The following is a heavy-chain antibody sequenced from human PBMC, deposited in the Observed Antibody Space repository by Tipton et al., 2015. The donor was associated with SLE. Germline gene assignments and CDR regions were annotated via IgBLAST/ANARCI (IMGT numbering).Heavy chain of an antibody. V-gene: IGHV4-34*01. D-gene: IGHD5-12*01. J-gene: IGHJ4*02. CDR2: LAHSGSS. CDR1: SGSFSGYY. CDR3: ARLEYSGYDGPLY. Sequence: TLSLTCAVDSGSFSGYYWNWIRQPPGKGLEWIGSLAHSGSSSYNPSLKGRVTISLDTSKNEFYLKLTSVTAADTAVYYCARLEYSGYDGPLYWGQGTLVTVSS.